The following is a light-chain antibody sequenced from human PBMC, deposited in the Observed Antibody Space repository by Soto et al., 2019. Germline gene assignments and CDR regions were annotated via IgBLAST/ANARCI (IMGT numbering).Light chain of an antibody. CDR2: SAS. V-gene: IGKV1-12*01. CDR1: EGINSW. J-gene: IGKJ3*01. CDR3: QQSSSLPVFS. Sequence: DTQITQSPSSVSASVGDRVTITCRANEGINSWLAWYQQKPGQPPKLLIYSASTLQSGVPSRFSGAGSGTNFSLTISSLQPEDFATYYCQQSSSLPVFSFGPGTKVDIK.